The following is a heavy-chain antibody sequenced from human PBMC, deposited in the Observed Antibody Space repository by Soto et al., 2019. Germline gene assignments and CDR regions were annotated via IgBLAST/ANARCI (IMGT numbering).Heavy chain of an antibody. V-gene: IGHV6-1*01. Sequence: SQALSLTCAISGDSVSSNSGAWNWIRQSPSRGLEWLGRTYYRSKWNNDYAVSVKGRITVNPDTSKNQFSLQLNSVTPEDTALYFCSRQSRGGMDVWGQGIAVTVSS. CDR1: GDSVSSNSGA. CDR3: SRQSRGGMDV. CDR2: TYYRSKWNN. J-gene: IGHJ6*02.